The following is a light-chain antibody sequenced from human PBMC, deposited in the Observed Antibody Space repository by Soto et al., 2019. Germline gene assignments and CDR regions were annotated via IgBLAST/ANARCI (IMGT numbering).Light chain of an antibody. Sequence: EIVMTQSPATLSVSPGERATLSCRASQTVSSNLAWYQQKPGQAPRLLIYGASTRATGLPARFSGSGSGTEFTLTISSLQSEDFADYYCQQYNNWPLTFGQGTKV. CDR2: GAS. CDR1: QTVSSN. CDR3: QQYNNWPLT. J-gene: IGKJ1*01. V-gene: IGKV3-15*01.